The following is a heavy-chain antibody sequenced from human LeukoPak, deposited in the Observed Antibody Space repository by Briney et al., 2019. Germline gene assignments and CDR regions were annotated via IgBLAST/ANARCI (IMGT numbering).Heavy chain of an antibody. J-gene: IGHJ4*02. D-gene: IGHD5-18*01. CDR3: ARDVDTGYFDY. V-gene: IGHV1-46*01. Sequence: ASVKVSCKASGYTFTSYYMHWVRQAPGQGLEWMGIINPSGGSTSYAQKLQGRVTMTTDTSTSTAYMELRSLRSDDTAVYYCARDVDTGYFDYWGQGTLVTVSS. CDR2: INPSGGST. CDR1: GYTFTSYY.